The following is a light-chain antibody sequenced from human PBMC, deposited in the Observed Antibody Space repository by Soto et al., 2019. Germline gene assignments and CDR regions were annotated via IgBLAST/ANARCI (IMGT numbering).Light chain of an antibody. J-gene: IGKJ1*01. Sequence: EIVVKQSPATLSVSPGERAALSCRTSQSVSSNLAWYQQKPGQAPRLLIYGVSSRATGIPARFSGGGSGTEFTLTMSSLQSEDFAVYYCQQYNKWPRTFGQGTKVDIK. CDR2: GVS. CDR1: QSVSSN. CDR3: QQYNKWPRT. V-gene: IGKV3-15*01.